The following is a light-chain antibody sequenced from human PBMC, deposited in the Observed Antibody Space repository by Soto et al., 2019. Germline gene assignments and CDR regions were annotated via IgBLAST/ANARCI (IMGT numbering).Light chain of an antibody. Sequence: EIVLTQSPGTLSLSPGERATLSCRASQSVSSSYLAWYQQKPGQAPRLLIYGASSRATGIPDRFSGSGSGTDVTLTISRREPEDFSVYYCQQYGSSPRVTFGGGTKVEIK. J-gene: IGKJ4*01. V-gene: IGKV3-20*01. CDR2: GAS. CDR3: QQYGSSPRVT. CDR1: QSVSSSY.